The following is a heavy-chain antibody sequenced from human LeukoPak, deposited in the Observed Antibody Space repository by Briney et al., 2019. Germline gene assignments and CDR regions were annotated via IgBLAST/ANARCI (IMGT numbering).Heavy chain of an antibody. J-gene: IGHJ4*02. CDR3: ARDLVVPLVIAVASSNGFAY. CDR1: GYTFTSYG. Sequence: GASVRVSCKASGYTFTSYGISWVRQAPGQGLEWMGWISAYNGNTNYAQKLQGRVTMTTDTSTSTAYMELRSLRSDDTAMYYCARDLVVPLVIAVASSNGFAYWGQGTLVTVSS. D-gene: IGHD6-19*01. CDR2: ISAYNGNT. V-gene: IGHV1-18*01.